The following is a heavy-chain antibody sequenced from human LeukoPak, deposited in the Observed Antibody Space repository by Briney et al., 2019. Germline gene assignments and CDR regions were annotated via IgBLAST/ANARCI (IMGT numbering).Heavy chain of an antibody. Sequence: PGGSLRLSFAASGFTFSDYCMSWIRQALGKGLEWVSYISSSGSTIYYADSVKGRFTISRDNAKNSLYLQMNSLRAEDTAVYYCAREAMGSSCVDYWGQGTLVTVSS. D-gene: IGHD6-13*01. CDR2: ISSSGSTI. V-gene: IGHV3-11*01. J-gene: IGHJ4*02. CDR1: GFTFSDYC. CDR3: AREAMGSSCVDY.